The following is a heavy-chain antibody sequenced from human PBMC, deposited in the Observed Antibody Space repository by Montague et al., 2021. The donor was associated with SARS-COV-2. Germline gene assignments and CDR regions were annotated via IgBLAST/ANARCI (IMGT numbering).Heavy chain of an antibody. Sequence: SETLSLTCTVSGGSISSYYWRWIRHPPGKGLEWIGYIYYSGSTNYNPSLKSRVTISVDTSKNQFSLKLSPVTAAATAVYYCARGSGWVGNAFDIWGQGTMVTVAS. CDR1: GGSISSYY. J-gene: IGHJ3*02. V-gene: IGHV4-59*01. CDR2: IYYSGST. CDR3: ARGSGWVGNAFDI. D-gene: IGHD6-19*01.